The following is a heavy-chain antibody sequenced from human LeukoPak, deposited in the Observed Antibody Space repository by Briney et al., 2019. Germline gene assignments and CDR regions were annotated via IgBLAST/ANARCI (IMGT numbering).Heavy chain of an antibody. V-gene: IGHV4-34*01. CDR2: INHSGST. CDR1: GGSFSGYY. Sequence: SETLSLTCAVYGGSFSGYYWSWIRQPPGKGLEWIGEINHSGSTNYKPSLKSRVTISVDTSKNQFSLKLSSVTAADTAVYYCARVDGSGSFHYYYYYGMDVWGKGTTVTVSS. CDR3: ARVDGSGSFHYYYYYGMDV. D-gene: IGHD3-10*01. J-gene: IGHJ6*04.